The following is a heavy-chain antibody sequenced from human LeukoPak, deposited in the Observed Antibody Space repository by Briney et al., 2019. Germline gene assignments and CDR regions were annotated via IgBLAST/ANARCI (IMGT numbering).Heavy chain of an antibody. V-gene: IGHV3-21*01. CDR2: ITRSSNYI. CDR1: GFTFSSYW. CDR3: ASSRYDSSGYYGIIAY. J-gene: IGHJ4*02. Sequence: AGGSLRLSCAASGFTFSSYWMSWVRQAPGKGLEWVSSITRSSNYIYYADSVKGRFTISRDNAKNSLYLQMNSLRAEDTAVYYCASSRYDSSGYYGIIAYWGQGTLVTVSS. D-gene: IGHD3-22*01.